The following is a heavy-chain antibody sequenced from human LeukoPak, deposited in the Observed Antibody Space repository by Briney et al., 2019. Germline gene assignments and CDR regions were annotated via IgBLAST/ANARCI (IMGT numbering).Heavy chain of an antibody. D-gene: IGHD3-22*01. V-gene: IGHV4-30-4*01. Sequence: SQTLSLTCTVSGGSISSGGYYWSWFRQPPGTGLEWFGYIYYSGSTYYNPSLKSRVTISVDTSKNQFSLKLSSVTAADTAVYYCARAGYYDSSGYPIDYWGQGTLVTVSS. CDR2: IYYSGST. CDR1: GGSISSGGYY. CDR3: ARAGYYDSSGYPIDY. J-gene: IGHJ4*02.